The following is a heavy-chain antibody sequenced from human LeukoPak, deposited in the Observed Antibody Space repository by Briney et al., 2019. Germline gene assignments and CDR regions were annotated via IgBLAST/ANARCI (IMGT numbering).Heavy chain of an antibody. D-gene: IGHD2-15*01. V-gene: IGHV3-23*01. CDR3: AKDQGLGGGSVWGY. CDR1: GFTFGSYA. CDR2: ISGSGGNT. Sequence: GGSLRLSCAASGFTFGSYAMSWVRQAPGKGLEWVSAISGSGGNTYYTDSVKGRFTISRDSSKNTLHLQMNTLRAEDTARYYCAKDQGLGGGSVWGYWGQGILVTVSS. J-gene: IGHJ4*02.